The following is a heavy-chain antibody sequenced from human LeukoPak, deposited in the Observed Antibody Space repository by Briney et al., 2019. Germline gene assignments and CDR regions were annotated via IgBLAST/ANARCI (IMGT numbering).Heavy chain of an antibody. CDR2: INHSGST. CDR1: GGSFSGYY. D-gene: IGHD3-10*01. V-gene: IGHV4-34*01. J-gene: IGHJ3*02. Sequence: PSETLSLTCAVYGGSFSGYYWSWIRQPPGKGLEWIGEINHSGSTNYNPSLKSRVTISVDTSKNQFSLKLSSVTAADTAVYYCARDRTHYYGSGSPPIWGQGTMVTVSS. CDR3: ARDRTHYYGSGSPPI.